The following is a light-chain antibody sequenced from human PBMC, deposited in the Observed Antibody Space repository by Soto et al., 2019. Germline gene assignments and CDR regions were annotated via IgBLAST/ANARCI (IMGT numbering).Light chain of an antibody. J-gene: IGLJ3*02. Sequence: QSVLTQSPSASASLGASVKLTCTLSSGHSSYAIAWHQQQPEKGPRYLMKLNSDGSHSKGDGTPDRFSGSSSGAERYLTISSRQSEDEADYSCQTWGTGARVFGGGTKLTV. CDR2: LNSDGSH. V-gene: IGLV4-69*01. CDR1: SGHSSYA. CDR3: QTWGTGARV.